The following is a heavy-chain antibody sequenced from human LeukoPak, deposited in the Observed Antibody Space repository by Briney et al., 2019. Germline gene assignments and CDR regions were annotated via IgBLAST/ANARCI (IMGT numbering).Heavy chain of an antibody. CDR3: ARDQHYDVLTAFGLDV. CDR2: IRYGGTNE. D-gene: IGHD3-9*01. J-gene: IGHJ6*02. CDR1: GFTFSSFG. V-gene: IGHV3-30*02. Sequence: GGSLRLSCAASGFTFSSFGMHWVRQAPGKGLEWVAFIRYGGTNEYYADSAKGRFTISRDNSKNTLSLLMNGLRVEDTAVYYCARDQHYDVLTAFGLDVWGQGTTVTVSS.